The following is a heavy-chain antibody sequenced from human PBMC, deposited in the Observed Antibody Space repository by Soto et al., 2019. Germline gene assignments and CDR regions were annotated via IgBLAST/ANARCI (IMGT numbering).Heavy chain of an antibody. CDR3: ARLPYGSNYYGVDV. CDR2: IDPSDSYT. D-gene: IGHD3-10*01. Sequence: GESLKISCKGPGYSFTRYWISWVRQMPGKGLEWMGRIDPSDSYTNYSPSFQGHVTISADKSISTAYLQWSSLKASDTAMYYCARLPYGSNYYGVDVWGQGTTVTVSS. V-gene: IGHV5-10-1*01. J-gene: IGHJ6*02. CDR1: GYSFTRYW.